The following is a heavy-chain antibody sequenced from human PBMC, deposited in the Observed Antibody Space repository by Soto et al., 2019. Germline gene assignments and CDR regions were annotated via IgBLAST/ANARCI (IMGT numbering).Heavy chain of an antibody. V-gene: IGHV4-4*07. D-gene: IGHD2-15*01. J-gene: IGHJ4*02. Sequence: QVQLQESGPGLVKPSETLTLTCKVSSGSVSNYYWSWIRQPAGKGLEWIGRMYTGGSTNYNPSLTGLVTMSVDTSKNQFSLRLTSVTAAATAVYYFARASVGPPVGGSWTMPVDSWGRRTLVTVSS. CDR3: ARASVGPPVGGSWTMPVDS. CDR2: MYTGGST. CDR1: SGSVSNYY.